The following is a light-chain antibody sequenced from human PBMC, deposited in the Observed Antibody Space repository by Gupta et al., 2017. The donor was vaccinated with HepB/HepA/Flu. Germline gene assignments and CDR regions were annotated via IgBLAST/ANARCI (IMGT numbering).Light chain of an antibody. Sequence: EIVLTQSPGSVSFSPGERATLSCRASQSIVSSYLAWYHQKPGQAPRHLIYGAYSRAPGIPDRFSGSGAGTDFTLTISRLEPEDFAVYYCHQYGSSPPHTFGQGTKLEIK. CDR2: GAY. CDR1: QSIVSSY. CDR3: HQYGSSPPHT. V-gene: IGKV3-20*01. J-gene: IGKJ2*01.